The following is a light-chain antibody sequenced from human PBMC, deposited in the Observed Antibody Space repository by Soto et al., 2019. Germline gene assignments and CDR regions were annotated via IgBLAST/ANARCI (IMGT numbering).Light chain of an antibody. Sequence: DIQMTQSPPTLPASVGDRVTITCRASQHISGWLAWFQQRPGQVPKLLIFGASSLEGDVPTRFSGRGSGTEFSLTIDNLQPEDSATYYCQQYHSYPRTFGQGTKVDIK. V-gene: IGKV1-5*01. J-gene: IGKJ1*01. CDR2: GAS. CDR1: QHISGW. CDR3: QQYHSYPRT.